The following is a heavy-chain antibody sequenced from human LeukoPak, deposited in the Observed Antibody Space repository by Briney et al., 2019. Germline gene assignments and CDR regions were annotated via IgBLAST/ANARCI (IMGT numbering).Heavy chain of an antibody. CDR1: GFTFDDYA. J-gene: IGHJ4*02. Sequence: GGSLRLSCAASGFTFDDYAMHWVRQAPGKGLEWVSGISWNSGTRDYADSVKGRFTISRDNAKNSLYLQMNSLRAEDMALYYCARDALTYGSGTIWGQGTLVTVSS. CDR3: ARDALTYGSGTI. V-gene: IGHV3-9*03. CDR2: ISWNSGTR. D-gene: IGHD3-10*01.